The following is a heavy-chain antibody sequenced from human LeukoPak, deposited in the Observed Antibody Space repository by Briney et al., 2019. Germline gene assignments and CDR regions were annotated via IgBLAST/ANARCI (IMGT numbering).Heavy chain of an antibody. CDR1: GFTFSSYW. J-gene: IGHJ4*02. D-gene: IGHD3-22*01. V-gene: IGHV3-74*01. Sequence: GGSLRLSCVASGFTFSSYWMHWVRQDPRKGLVWVSRINGDGRNINYADSVRGRFTISRDNAKNTLYLQMNTLRAEDTAVYYCARENNDSSGYYGYWGQGTLVTVSS. CDR2: INGDGRNI. CDR3: ARENNDSSGYYGY.